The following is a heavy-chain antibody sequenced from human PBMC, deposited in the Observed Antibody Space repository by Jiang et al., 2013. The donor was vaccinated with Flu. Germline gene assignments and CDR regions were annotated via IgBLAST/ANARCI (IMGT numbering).Heavy chain of an antibody. D-gene: IGHD2-2*01. Sequence: EVKKPGASVKVSCKASGYTFTNYYMHWVRQAPGQGLEWMGIINPSGASTTYAQKFQGRVTMTRDTSTSTVYMELSSLRSEDTAVYYCGVVVRDYWGQGTLVTVSS. CDR1: GYTFTNYY. J-gene: IGHJ4*02. CDR2: INPSGAST. V-gene: IGHV1-46*01. CDR3: GVVVRDY.